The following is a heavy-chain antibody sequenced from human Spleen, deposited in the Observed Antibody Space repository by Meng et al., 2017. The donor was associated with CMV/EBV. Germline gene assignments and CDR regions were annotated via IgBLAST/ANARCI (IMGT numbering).Heavy chain of an antibody. V-gene: IGHV3-7*03. Sequence: GESLKISCAVSRFTFSGYWMIWVRQAPGKGLEWAARLDLDGCEKYYVDSVKGRFTISRDNAKKTLSLQINTLRPEDTALCYCTKGGGERVTFDAMDVWGQGTTVTVSS. J-gene: IGHJ6*02. CDR1: RFTFSGYW. D-gene: IGHD2-21*02. CDR3: TKGGGERVTFDAMDV. CDR2: LDLDGCEK.